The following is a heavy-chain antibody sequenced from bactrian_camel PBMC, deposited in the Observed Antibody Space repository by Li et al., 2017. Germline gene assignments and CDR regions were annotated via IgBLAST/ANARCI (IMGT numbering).Heavy chain of an antibody. CDR1: GYIISNNC. V-gene: IGHV3S54*01. Sequence: HVQLVESGGGSVQAGGSLRLSCAVSGYIISNNCMGWFRQAPGKEREGVAYIGAGIGNTYYADSPEGRSDISQDNAKNTVYLHIDSLKPEDTAMYYCAAEPCMFCTGLICSTQAYNSWGQGTQVTVS. CDR3: AAEPCMFCTGLICSTQAYNS. D-gene: IGHD3*01. J-gene: IGHJ4*01. CDR2: IGAGIGNT.